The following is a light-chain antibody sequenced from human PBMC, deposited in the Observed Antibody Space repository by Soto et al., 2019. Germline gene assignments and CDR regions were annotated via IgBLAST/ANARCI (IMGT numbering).Light chain of an antibody. CDR1: QSVSSSY. CDR2: GAS. J-gene: IGKJ1*01. CDR3: QQYASSYPWT. Sequence: EIGLTQSPGTLSLSPGERATLSCRASQSVSSSYLAWYQQKPGQAPRLLIYGASSRATGIPDRFSGSGSGTDFTLTIRRLEPEDFAVYYCQQYASSYPWTFGQGTKVDIK. V-gene: IGKV3-20*01.